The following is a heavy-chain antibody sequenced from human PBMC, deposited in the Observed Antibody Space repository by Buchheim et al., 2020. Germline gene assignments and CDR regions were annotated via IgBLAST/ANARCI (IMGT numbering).Heavy chain of an antibody. V-gene: IGHV1-69*06. J-gene: IGHJ6*02. CDR2: IIPILGRP. Sequence: QVQLVQSGAEVKKPGSSVNVSCKASGGTFNSYAVSWVRQAPGQGLEWMGGIIPILGRPHYAQQFQDRVTITADKSTSTVYMGLSSLKYEDRAVYYCAFRPYLPYYFYYGMDVWGQGTT. CDR3: AFRPYLPYYFYYGMDV. D-gene: IGHD3-16*01. CDR1: GGTFNSYA.